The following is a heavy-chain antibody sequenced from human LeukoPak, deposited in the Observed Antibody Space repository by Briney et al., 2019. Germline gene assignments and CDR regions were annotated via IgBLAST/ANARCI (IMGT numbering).Heavy chain of an antibody. V-gene: IGHV3-48*02. CDR1: GLTFSGYA. J-gene: IGHJ3*02. Sequence: AGSLTLSCAASGLTFSGYARNWVRQAQGKGLEWVSHIYSSDTTYADSVKGRFTISRDNAKNSLYLQMNSLRDEDTAVYYCARDLHYAFDIWGQGTMVTASS. CDR3: ARDLHYAFDI. CDR2: IYSSDTT. D-gene: IGHD3-10*01.